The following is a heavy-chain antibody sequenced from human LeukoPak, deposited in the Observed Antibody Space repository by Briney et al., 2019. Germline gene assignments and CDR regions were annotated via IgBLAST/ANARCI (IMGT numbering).Heavy chain of an antibody. CDR1: GFTFSSYG. CDR2: IRYDGSNK. D-gene: IGHD3-3*01. Sequence: PGGSPRLSCAASGFTFSSYGMHWVRQAPGKGLEWVAFIRYDGSNKYYADSVKGRFTISRDNSKNTLYLQMNSLRAEDTAVYYCAKDWRIFGVKTDYWGQGTLVTVSS. V-gene: IGHV3-30*02. CDR3: AKDWRIFGVKTDY. J-gene: IGHJ4*02.